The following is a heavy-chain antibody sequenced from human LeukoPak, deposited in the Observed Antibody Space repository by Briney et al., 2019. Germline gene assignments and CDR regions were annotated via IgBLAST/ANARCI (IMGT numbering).Heavy chain of an antibody. V-gene: IGHV4-59*11. D-gene: IGHD3-3*01. Sequence: SETLSLTCTVSGGSISSHYWSWIRQPPGKGLEWIGCIYYSGSTNYNPSLKSRVTISVDTSKNQFSLKLSSVTAADTAVYYCARSGARDFWSGYYILYDYYYYMDVWGKGTTVTVSS. J-gene: IGHJ6*03. CDR3: ARSGARDFWSGYYILYDYYYYMDV. CDR1: GGSISSHY. CDR2: IYYSGST.